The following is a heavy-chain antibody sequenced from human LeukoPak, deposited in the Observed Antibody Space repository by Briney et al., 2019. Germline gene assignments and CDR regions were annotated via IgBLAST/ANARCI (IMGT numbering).Heavy chain of an antibody. Sequence: GGSLRLSCVASGFTFSSYGFHGVRQAPGKGLEWVAVLWYDGNKKYYADSVKGRFTVSRDSSKNTLYLQMNSLGGEDTAVYYCARRTDTGGSFDYWGQGTLVTVSS. J-gene: IGHJ4*02. CDR2: LWYDGNKK. CDR3: ARRTDTGGSFDY. V-gene: IGHV3-33*01. D-gene: IGHD7-27*01. CDR1: GFTFSSYG.